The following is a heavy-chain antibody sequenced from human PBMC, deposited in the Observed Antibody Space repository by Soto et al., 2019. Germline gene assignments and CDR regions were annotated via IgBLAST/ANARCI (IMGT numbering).Heavy chain of an antibody. CDR3: AGDPDSHYNDSHASSYP. D-gene: IGHD3-16*01. V-gene: IGHV1-69*08. CDR2: IIPIIGIT. J-gene: IGHJ5*02. Sequence: QVQLVQSGAEVKKPGSSVKVSCKASEGTFSTYTITWVRQAPGQGLEWMGRIIPIIGITNYAQKFQGRVTISADKFTGTAYMELTGLRSDDTAVYYCAGDPDSHYNDSHASSYPWGQGTLVTVSS. CDR1: EGTFSTYT.